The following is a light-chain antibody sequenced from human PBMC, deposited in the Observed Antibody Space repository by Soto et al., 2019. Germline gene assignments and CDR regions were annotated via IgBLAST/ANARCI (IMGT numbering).Light chain of an antibody. J-gene: IGLJ2*01. Sequence: QSVLTQPPSASATPGQRVTISCSGSSSNIGSDFVFWYQQLPGTAPKLLIYRNNQRPSGVPDRFSGSKSGTSASLAISGLRSEDEADYYCCSYAGSRGLVFGGGTKVTVL. CDR1: SSNIGSDF. V-gene: IGLV1-47*01. CDR3: CSYAGSRGLV. CDR2: RNN.